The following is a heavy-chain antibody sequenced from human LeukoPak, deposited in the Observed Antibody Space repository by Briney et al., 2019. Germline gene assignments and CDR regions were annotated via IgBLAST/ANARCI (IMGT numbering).Heavy chain of an antibody. D-gene: IGHD3-9*01. Sequence: GGSLRLSCAVSGFTFSSYAMSWVRQAPGKGLEWVSAISGSGGSTYYADSVKGRFTISRDNSKNTLYLQVNSLRAEDTAVYYCAKWGDYDILTGYYVPDYWGQGTLVTVSS. CDR1: GFTFSSYA. V-gene: IGHV3-23*01. J-gene: IGHJ4*02. CDR2: ISGSGGST. CDR3: AKWGDYDILTGYYVPDY.